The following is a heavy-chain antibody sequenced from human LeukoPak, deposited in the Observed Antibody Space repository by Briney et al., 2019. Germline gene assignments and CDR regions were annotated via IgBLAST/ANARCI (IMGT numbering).Heavy chain of an antibody. V-gene: IGHV1-69*13. CDR2: IIPIFGTA. CDR3: ARDYYDSDGGWFDP. D-gene: IGHD3-22*01. J-gene: IGHJ5*02. Sequence: SVKVSCKASGGTSSSYAISWVRQAPGQGLEWMGGIIPIFGTANYAQKFQGRVTITADESTSTAYMELSSLRSEDTAVYYCARDYYDSDGGWFDPWGQGTLVTVSS. CDR1: GGTSSSYA.